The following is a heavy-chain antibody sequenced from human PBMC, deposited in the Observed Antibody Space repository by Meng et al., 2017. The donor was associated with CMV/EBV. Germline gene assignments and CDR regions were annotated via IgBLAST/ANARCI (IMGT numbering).Heavy chain of an antibody. Sequence: GGSLRLSCKGSGYSFTSYWIGWVRQMPGKGLEWMGIIYPGDSDTRYSPSFQGQVTISADKSISTAYLQWSSLKASGTAMYYCARLRRDIVVVPAAMGWFDPWGQGTLVTVSS. CDR3: ARLRRDIVVVPAAMGWFDP. CDR2: IYPGDSDT. D-gene: IGHD2-2*01. J-gene: IGHJ5*02. CDR1: GYSFTSYW. V-gene: IGHV5-51*01.